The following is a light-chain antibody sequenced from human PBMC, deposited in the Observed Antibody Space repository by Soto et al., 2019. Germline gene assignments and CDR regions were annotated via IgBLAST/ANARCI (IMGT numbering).Light chain of an antibody. CDR2: DAS. CDR1: QSIRSW. V-gene: IGKV1-5*01. Sequence: DIQMTQSPSTLSASVGDRVTITCRASQSIRSWLAWYQQKPGKAPKLLIYDASRLESGVPSRFSGGGSGREFTLTISSLQPDDFATYYCQQYNSYSKTFGQGTKVEIK. J-gene: IGKJ1*01. CDR3: QQYNSYSKT.